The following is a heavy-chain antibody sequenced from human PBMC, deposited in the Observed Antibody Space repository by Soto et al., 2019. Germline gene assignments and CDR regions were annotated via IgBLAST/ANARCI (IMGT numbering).Heavy chain of an antibody. CDR1: GFSLSTSGVG. D-gene: IGHD3-22*01. J-gene: IGHJ4*02. V-gene: IGHV2-5*02. CDR2: IYWDDDK. CDR3: AHRGYYDSSGWRFPTFDY. Sequence: QITLKESGPPLVKPTQTLTLTCTFSGFSLSTSGVGVGWIRQPPGKALEWLALIYWDDDKRYSPSLKSRLTITKDTSKNQVVLTMTNMDPVDTATYYCAHRGYYDSSGWRFPTFDYWGQGTLVTVSS.